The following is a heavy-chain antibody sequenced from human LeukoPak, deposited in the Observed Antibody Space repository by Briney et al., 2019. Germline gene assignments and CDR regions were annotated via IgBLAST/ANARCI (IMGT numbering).Heavy chain of an antibody. CDR2: FDPEDGET. D-gene: IGHD1-26*01. V-gene: IGHV1-24*01. CDR3: AREYSGSYRYYYYYYMDV. Sequence: GASVKVSCKVSGYTLTELSMHWVRQAPGKGLEWMGGFDPEDGETIYAQKFQGRVTMTEDTSTDTAYMELSSLRSEDTAVYYCAREYSGSYRYYYYYYMDVWGKGTTVTVSS. CDR1: GYTLTELS. J-gene: IGHJ6*03.